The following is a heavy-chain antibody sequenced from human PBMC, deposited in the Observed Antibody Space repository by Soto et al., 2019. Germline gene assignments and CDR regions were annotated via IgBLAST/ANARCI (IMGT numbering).Heavy chain of an antibody. V-gene: IGHV4-30-2*03. J-gene: IGHJ6*02. CDR1: GGSISSGGYS. CDR3: ASLSRMITFGGVIVNYYGMDV. D-gene: IGHD3-16*02. CDR2: IYYSGST. Sequence: SETLSLTCAVSGGSISSGGYSWSWIRQPPGKGLEWIGSIYYSGSTYYNPSLKSRVTISVDTSKNQFSLKLSSVTAADTAVYYCASLSRMITFGGVIVNYYGMDVWGQGTTVTVSS.